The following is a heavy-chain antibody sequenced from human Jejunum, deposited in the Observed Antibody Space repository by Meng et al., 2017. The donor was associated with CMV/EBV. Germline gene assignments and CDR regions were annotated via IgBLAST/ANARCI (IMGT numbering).Heavy chain of an antibody. Sequence: GSYFWTWIRQPPGKGLEWLGYVYYDGGSTNYNPSLKSRVTISVDLPENQFSLKLTSVTAADTAVYYCARVPAELGSSSSSYYFDSWGQGTLVTVSS. D-gene: IGHD6-13*01. V-gene: IGHV4-61*01. J-gene: IGHJ4*02. CDR1: GSYF. CDR3: ARVPAELGSSSSSYYFDS. CDR2: VYYDGGST.